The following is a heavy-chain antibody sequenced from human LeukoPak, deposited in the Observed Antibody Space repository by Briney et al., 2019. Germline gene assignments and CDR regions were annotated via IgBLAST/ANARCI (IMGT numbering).Heavy chain of an antibody. CDR3: ARARRSSSGYYYY. V-gene: IGHV1-2*02. Sequence: GASVEVSCKASGYTFTGYYMHWVRQAPGQGLEWMGWINPNSGGTNYAQKFQGRVTMTRDTSISTAYMELSRLRSDDTAVYYCARARRSSSGYYYYWGQGTLVSVSS. CDR1: GYTFTGYY. CDR2: INPNSGGT. D-gene: IGHD3-22*01. J-gene: IGHJ4*02.